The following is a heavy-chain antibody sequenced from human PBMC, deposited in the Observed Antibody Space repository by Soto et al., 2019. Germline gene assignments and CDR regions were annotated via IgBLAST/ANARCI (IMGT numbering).Heavy chain of an antibody. J-gene: IGHJ6*02. CDR1: GFTFSSYA. CDR2: ISGSGGST. V-gene: IGHV3-23*01. Sequence: PGGSLRLSCAASGFTFSSYAMSWVRQAPGKGLEWVSAISGSGGSTYYADSVKGRFTISRDNSKNTLYLQMNSLRAEDTAVYYCAKEGYYDSSGYYYPYYYYYGMDVWGQGTTVTVSS. CDR3: AKEGYYDSSGYYYPYYYYYGMDV. D-gene: IGHD3-22*01.